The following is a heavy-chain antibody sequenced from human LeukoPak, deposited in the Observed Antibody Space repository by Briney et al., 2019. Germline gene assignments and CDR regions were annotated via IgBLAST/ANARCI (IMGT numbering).Heavy chain of an antibody. Sequence: GGSLRLSCAASGFTFSSYEMNWVRQAPGKGLEWGSYISSSGSTIYYADSVKGRCTISRDNAKNSLYLQMNSLRAEDTAVYYCARSLMIVVVPFDYWGQGTLVTVSS. CDR2: ISSSGSTI. J-gene: IGHJ4*02. D-gene: IGHD3-22*01. CDR3: ARSLMIVVVPFDY. V-gene: IGHV3-48*03. CDR1: GFTFSSYE.